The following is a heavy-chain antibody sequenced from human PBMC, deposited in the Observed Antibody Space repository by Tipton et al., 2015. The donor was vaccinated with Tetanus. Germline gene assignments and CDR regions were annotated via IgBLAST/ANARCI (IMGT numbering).Heavy chain of an antibody. CDR1: GASISSYY. D-gene: IGHD3-10*01. J-gene: IGHJ5*02. V-gene: IGHV4-59*01. CDR2: IYYSGST. Sequence: TLSLTCTVSGASISSYYWSWIRQPPGKGLEWIGYIYYSGSTNYNPSLKSRVTISVDTSKNQFSLKLSSVTAADTAVYYCARGDMVRGVIWFDPWGQGTLVTVSS. CDR3: ARGDMVRGVIWFDP.